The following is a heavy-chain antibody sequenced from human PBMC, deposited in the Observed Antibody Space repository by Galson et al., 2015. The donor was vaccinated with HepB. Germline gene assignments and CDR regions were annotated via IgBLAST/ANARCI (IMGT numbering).Heavy chain of an antibody. J-gene: IGHJ5*02. Sequence: SLRLSCAASGFTFSSYAMHWVRQAPGKGLEWVAVISYDGSNKYYADSVKGRFTISRDNSKNTLYLQMNSLRAEDTAVYYCARGSRIAAWGWPRWFDPWGQGTLVTVSS. V-gene: IGHV3-30*04. CDR3: ARGSRIAAWGWPRWFDP. CDR1: GFTFSSYA. CDR2: ISYDGSNK. D-gene: IGHD6-13*01.